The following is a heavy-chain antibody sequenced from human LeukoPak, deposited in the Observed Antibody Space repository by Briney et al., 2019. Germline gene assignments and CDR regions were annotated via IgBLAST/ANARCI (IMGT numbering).Heavy chain of an antibody. V-gene: IGHV4-34*01. J-gene: IGHJ4*02. CDR3: ARHRIAMVRGIITPGVGDY. Sequence: PSETLSLTCTVSGGSISSYYWSRIRQPPGKGLEWIGEIDHSGSTNYSPSLKSRVTISVDTSKKQFSLKLSSVTAADTAVYYCARHRIAMVRGIITPGVGDYWGRGTLVTVSS. CDR1: GGSISSYY. D-gene: IGHD3-10*01. CDR2: IDHSGST.